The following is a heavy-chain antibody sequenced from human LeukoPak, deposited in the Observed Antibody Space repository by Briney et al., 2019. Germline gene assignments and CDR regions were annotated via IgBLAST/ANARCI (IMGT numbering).Heavy chain of an antibody. CDR1: GFTFSSYA. Sequence: GGSLRLSCAASGFTFSSYAMSWARQAPGKGLEWVSAISGSGVGTYYADSVKGRFSISRDNSKNALYLQMTSLRAEDTAVYYCAKASHKYYYDSSDIDYWGQGTLVTVSS. D-gene: IGHD3-22*01. V-gene: IGHV3-23*01. J-gene: IGHJ4*02. CDR2: ISGSGVGT. CDR3: AKASHKYYYDSSDIDY.